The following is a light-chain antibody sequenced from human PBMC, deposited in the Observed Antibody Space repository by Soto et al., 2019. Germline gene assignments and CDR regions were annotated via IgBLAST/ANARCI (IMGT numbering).Light chain of an antibody. Sequence: DIQMTQSPSSASASVGDRLTITCRASQGISTWIAWYQQKPGKAPKLLIYAASTLRSGVPSRFRGSGSGTDFTFTISSLQPEDFATYYCQQANSFPYTFGQGTKVDIK. CDR3: QQANSFPYT. CDR2: AAS. V-gene: IGKV1-12*01. J-gene: IGKJ2*01. CDR1: QGISTW.